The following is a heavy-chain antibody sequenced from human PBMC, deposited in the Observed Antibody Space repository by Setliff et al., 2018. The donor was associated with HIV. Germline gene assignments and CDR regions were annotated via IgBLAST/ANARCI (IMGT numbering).Heavy chain of an antibody. V-gene: IGHV5-51*01. CDR2: IYPSDSKT. Sequence: GESLKISCKGSGSTFTGYWFGWVRQMPGKGLEWMGMIYPSDSKTRYSPSFQGQVTISVDKSSNTAYLQWSSLKASDTAIYYCARLAYGGSYFDHWGHGTLVTVSS. CDR3: ARLAYGGSYFDH. J-gene: IGHJ4*01. CDR1: GSTFTGYW. D-gene: IGHD4-17*01.